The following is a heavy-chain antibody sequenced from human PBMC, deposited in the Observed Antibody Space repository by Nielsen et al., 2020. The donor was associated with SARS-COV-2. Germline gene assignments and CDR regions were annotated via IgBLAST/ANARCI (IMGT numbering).Heavy chain of an antibody. CDR2: IKQDGSEK. Sequence: GESLKISCAASGFTFSSYWMSWVRRAPGKGLEWVANIKQDGSEKYYVDSVKGRFTISRDNAKNSLYLQMNSLRAEDTAVYYCARGRAAAGYFDYWGQGTLVTVSS. CDR3: ARGRAAAGYFDY. J-gene: IGHJ4*02. V-gene: IGHV3-7*01. D-gene: IGHD6-13*01. CDR1: GFTFSSYW.